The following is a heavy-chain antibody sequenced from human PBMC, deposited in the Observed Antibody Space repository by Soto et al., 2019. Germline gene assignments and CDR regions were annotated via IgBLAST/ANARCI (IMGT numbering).Heavy chain of an antibody. J-gene: IGHJ4*02. CDR3: ARDSSGFDY. D-gene: IGHD3-22*01. V-gene: IGHV4-34*01. CDR2: INHSGST. CDR1: GGSFSGYY. Sequence: SETLSLTCAVYGGSFSGYYWSWIRQPPGKGLEWIGEINHSGSTNYNPSLKSRVTISVDASKNQFSLKLSSVTAADTAVYYCARDSSGFDYWGQGTLVTVSS.